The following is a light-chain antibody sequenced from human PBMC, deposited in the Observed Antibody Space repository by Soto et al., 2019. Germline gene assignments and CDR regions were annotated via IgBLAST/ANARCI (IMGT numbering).Light chain of an antibody. J-gene: IGLJ1*01. CDR1: TSNIGKTF. Sequence: QSLLTQPPSASGTPGQTGNISCSGSTSNIGKTFVYWYQHFPGTAPKLLIYRNNLRPSGVPDRFSASKSGTSTSLAISGLRSEDEADYDCASWDNNLSGYVFGTGTKLTVL. CDR2: RNN. CDR3: ASWDNNLSGYV. V-gene: IGLV1-47*01.